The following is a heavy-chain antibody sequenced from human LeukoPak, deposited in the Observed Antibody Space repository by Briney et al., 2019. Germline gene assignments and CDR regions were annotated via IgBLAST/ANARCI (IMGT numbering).Heavy chain of an antibody. CDR2: IYYSGST. V-gene: IGHV4-59*01. Sequence: PSETLSLTCTVSGGSISSYYWSWIRQPPGKGLEWIGYIYYSGSTTYNPSLKSRVTISVDTSKNQFSLKLSSVTAADTAVYYCARGYLTEGGATARRVHYMDVWGKGTTVTVSS. CDR1: GGSISSYY. D-gene: IGHD5-12*01. J-gene: IGHJ6*03. CDR3: ARGYLTEGGATARRVHYMDV.